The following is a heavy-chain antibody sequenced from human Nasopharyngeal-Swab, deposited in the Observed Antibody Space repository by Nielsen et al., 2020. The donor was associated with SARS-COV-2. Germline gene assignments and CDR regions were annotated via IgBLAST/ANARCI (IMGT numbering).Heavy chain of an antibody. CDR2: IYHIGST. D-gene: IGHD3-22*01. CDR3: ARAPIVVVITAFDY. V-gene: IGHV4-4*02. J-gene: IGHJ4*02. Sequence: SETLSLTCAVSGGSISSSYWWTWVRQPPGKGLEWIGEIYHIGSTNYNPSLKSRVTISVDTSKNQFSLKLSSVTAADTAVYYCARAPIVVVITAFDYWGQGTLVTVSS. CDR1: GGSISSSYW.